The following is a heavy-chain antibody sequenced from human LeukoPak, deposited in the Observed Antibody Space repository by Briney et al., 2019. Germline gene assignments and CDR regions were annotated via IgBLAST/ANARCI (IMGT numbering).Heavy chain of an antibody. J-gene: IGHJ4*02. V-gene: IGHV3-43*01. CDR2: ISWDGGST. Sequence: QSGGSLRLSCAASGFTFDDYTMHWVRQAPGKGLEWVSLISWDGGSTSYADSVKGRFTISRDNSKNSLYLQMNSLRTEDTALYYCAKAGAPLRFLEWFPLDYWGQGTLVTVSS. D-gene: IGHD3-3*01. CDR1: GFTFDDYT. CDR3: AKAGAPLRFLEWFPLDY.